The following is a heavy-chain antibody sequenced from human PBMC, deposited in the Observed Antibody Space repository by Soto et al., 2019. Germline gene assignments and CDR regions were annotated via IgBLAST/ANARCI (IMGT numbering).Heavy chain of an antibody. D-gene: IGHD2-2*01. CDR2: INHSGST. CDR3: ARGPVVVPAALYYFDY. Sequence: SETLSLTCAVYGGSFSGYYWSWIRQPPGKGLECIGEINHSGSTNYNPSLKSRVTISVDTSKNQFSLKLSSVTAADTAVYYCARGPVVVPAALYYFDYWGQGTLVTVSS. V-gene: IGHV4-34*01. J-gene: IGHJ4*02. CDR1: GGSFSGYY.